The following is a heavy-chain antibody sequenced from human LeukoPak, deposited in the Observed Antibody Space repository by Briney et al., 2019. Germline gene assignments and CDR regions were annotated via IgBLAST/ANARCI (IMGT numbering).Heavy chain of an antibody. CDR1: GFTFEDYG. J-gene: IGHJ4*02. Sequence: PGGSLRLSCAASGFTFEDYGMSWVRQAPGKGLEWVSGISWNGGSIGYIDSVKGRFTISRDDAKNSLYLQMNSLRAEDTALYYCARGGGGSYGSDYWGQGTLVTVSS. D-gene: IGHD1-26*01. CDR3: ARGGGGSYGSDY. V-gene: IGHV3-20*04. CDR2: ISWNGGSI.